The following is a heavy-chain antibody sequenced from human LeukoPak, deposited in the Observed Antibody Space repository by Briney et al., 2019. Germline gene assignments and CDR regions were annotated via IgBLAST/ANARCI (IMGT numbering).Heavy chain of an antibody. CDR3: ARGGGGNSIDY. J-gene: IGHJ4*02. D-gene: IGHD4-23*01. Sequence: GSLRLSCAASGFTFSNNAMSWIRQPPGKGLEWIGEINHSGSTNYNPSLKSRVTISVDTSKNQFSLKLSSVTAADTAVYYCARGGGGNSIDYWDQGTLVTVSS. V-gene: IGHV4-34*01. CDR1: GFTFSNNA. CDR2: INHSGST.